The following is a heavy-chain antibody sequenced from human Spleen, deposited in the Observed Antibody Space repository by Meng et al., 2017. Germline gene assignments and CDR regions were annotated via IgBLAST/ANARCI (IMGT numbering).Heavy chain of an antibody. Sequence: SETLSLTCVVSGGSFSDYYWSWIRQPPGKGLEWIGEINHRGSTNFNPSLESRVTFSIDTSRNQFSLRLKYVTAADTAVYYCARLYYDYVWGSYRPLYFDYWGQGTLVTVSS. V-gene: IGHV4-34*01. CDR1: GGSFSDYY. D-gene: IGHD3-16*02. CDR3: ARLYYDYVWGSYRPLYFDY. J-gene: IGHJ4*02. CDR2: INHRGST.